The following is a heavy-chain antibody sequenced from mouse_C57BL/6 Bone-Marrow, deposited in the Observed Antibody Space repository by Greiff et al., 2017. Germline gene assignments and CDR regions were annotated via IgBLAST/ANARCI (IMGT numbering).Heavy chain of an antibody. CDR1: GYTFTSYW. J-gene: IGHJ1*03. D-gene: IGHD1-1*01. CDR3: ARKANDPYWYFDV. V-gene: IGHV1-55*01. Sequence: QVHVKQPGAELVKPGASVKMSCKASGYTFTSYWITWVKQRPGQGLEWIGDIYPGSGSTNYNEKFKSKATLTVDTSSSTAYMQLSSLTSEDSAVYYCARKANDPYWYFDVWGTGTTVTVSS. CDR2: IYPGSGST.